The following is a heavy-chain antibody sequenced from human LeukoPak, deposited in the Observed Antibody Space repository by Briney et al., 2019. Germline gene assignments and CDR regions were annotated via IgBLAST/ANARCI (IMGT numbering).Heavy chain of an antibody. CDR3: ARNPRDGYTFGY. Sequence: SGTLSLTCAVSGASISSVNWWSWVRQPPGKGLEWIGEIYHRGSTNYNPSLKSRVTISVDKSKNQFSLKLSSVTAADTAVYYCARNPRDGYTFGYWGQGTLVTVSS. D-gene: IGHD5-24*01. V-gene: IGHV4-4*02. CDR1: GASISSVNW. CDR2: IYHRGST. J-gene: IGHJ4*02.